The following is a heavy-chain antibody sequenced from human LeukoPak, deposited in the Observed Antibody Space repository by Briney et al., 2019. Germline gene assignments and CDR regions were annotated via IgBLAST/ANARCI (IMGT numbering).Heavy chain of an antibody. CDR3: ALGTINKDYYFGMDV. Sequence: GGSLRLSCAASGFTFRDYYMTWLRQAPRKGLEWLSYISNSGSTVFYADSIKGRFTVSRDNAKRSLYLQIESLRDDDTAVYHCALGTINKDYYFGMDVWGQGTTVTVSS. CDR1: GFTFRDYY. CDR2: ISNSGSTV. V-gene: IGHV3-11*01. D-gene: IGHD2-8*01. J-gene: IGHJ6*02.